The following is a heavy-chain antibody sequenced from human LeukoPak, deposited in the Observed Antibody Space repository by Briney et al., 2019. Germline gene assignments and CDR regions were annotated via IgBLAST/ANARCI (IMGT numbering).Heavy chain of an antibody. V-gene: IGHV1-2*02. CDR2: INPNSGGT. J-gene: IGHJ5*02. CDR3: ARVYGSGSPWMNFDP. CDR1: GYTLTSYY. Sequence: ASVKVSCKASGYTLTSYYMKWVRQAPGQGLEWMGWINPNSGGTNYAQNFQGRVTMTRDTSISTAYMELRGLISDGTAVYYCARVYGSGSPWMNFDPWGQGTLVTVSS. D-gene: IGHD3-10*01.